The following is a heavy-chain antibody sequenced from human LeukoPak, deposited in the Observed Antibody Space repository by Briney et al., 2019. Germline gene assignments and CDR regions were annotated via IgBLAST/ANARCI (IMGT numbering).Heavy chain of an antibody. D-gene: IGHD5-24*01. CDR2: ISSSSSYI. CDR1: GFTFSSYW. J-gene: IGHJ3*02. CDR3: ARDRGWLDAFDI. Sequence: GGSLRLSCAASGFTFSSYWMNWVRQAPGKGLEWVSSISSSSSYIYYADSVKGRFTISRDNAKNSLYLQMNSLRAEDTAVYYCARDRGWLDAFDIWGQGTMVTVSS. V-gene: IGHV3-21*01.